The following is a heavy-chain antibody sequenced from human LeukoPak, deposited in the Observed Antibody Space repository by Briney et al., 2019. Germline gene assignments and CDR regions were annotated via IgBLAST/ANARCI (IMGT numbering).Heavy chain of an antibody. V-gene: IGHV1-8*02. CDR2: MNPNSGNT. Sequence: GASVKVSCKASGYTFTSYGISWVRQAPGQGLEWMGWMNPNSGNTGYAQKFQGRVTMTRNTSISTAYMELSSLRSEDTAVYYCARAFLSHNWFDPWGQGTLVTVSS. CDR1: GYTFTSYG. CDR3: ARAFLSHNWFDP. D-gene: IGHD3-3*02. J-gene: IGHJ5*02.